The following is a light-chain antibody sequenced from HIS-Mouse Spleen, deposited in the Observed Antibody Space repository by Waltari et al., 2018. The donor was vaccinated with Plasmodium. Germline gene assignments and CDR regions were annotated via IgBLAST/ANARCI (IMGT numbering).Light chain of an antibody. Sequence: DIVMTQSPATLSVSPGERATLSCRASQSVSSNLAWYQKKPGQAPRLLIYGASTRATGIPARFRGSGSGTEFTLTISSLQSEDFAVYYCQQYNNWSFTFGPGTKVDIK. V-gene: IGKV3-15*01. J-gene: IGKJ3*01. CDR2: GAS. CDR1: QSVSSN. CDR3: QQYNNWSFT.